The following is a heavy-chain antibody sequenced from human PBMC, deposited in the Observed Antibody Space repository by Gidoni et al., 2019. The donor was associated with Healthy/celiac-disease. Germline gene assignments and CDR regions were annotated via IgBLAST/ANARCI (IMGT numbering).Heavy chain of an antibody. J-gene: IGHJ6*02. CDR1: GFTFSSYG. Sequence: QVQLVESGGGVVQPGRSLRLSCAASGFTFSSYGMHWVRQAPGKGLEWVAGISYDGSNKYYADSVKGRFTISRDNSKNTLYLQMNSLRAEDTAVYYCAKGPGYGMDVWGQGTTVTVSS. CDR3: AKGPGYGMDV. V-gene: IGHV3-30*18. CDR2: ISYDGSNK.